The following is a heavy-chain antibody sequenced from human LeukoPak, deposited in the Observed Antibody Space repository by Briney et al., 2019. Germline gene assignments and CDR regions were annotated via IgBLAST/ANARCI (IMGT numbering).Heavy chain of an antibody. V-gene: IGHV3-15*01. D-gene: IGHD3-16*01. CDR3: TTVHGRGRSGY. Sequence: PGGSLRLXCAASGFTFSNAWMSWVRQAPGKGLEWVGRIKSKTDGGTTDYAAPVKGRFTISRDDPKNTLYLQMNSLKTEDTAVYYCTTVHGRGRSGYWGQGTLVTVSS. J-gene: IGHJ4*02. CDR1: GFTFSNAW. CDR2: IKSKTDGGTT.